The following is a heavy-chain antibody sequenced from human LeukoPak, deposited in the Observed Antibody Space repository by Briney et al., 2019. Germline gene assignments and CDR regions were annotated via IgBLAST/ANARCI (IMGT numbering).Heavy chain of an antibody. CDR1: GYTFTSYG. J-gene: IGHJ4*02. CDR2: IAVYNGDT. V-gene: IGHV1-18*01. CDR3: ARQAGYSTGWYGGYYFDH. D-gene: IGHD6-19*01. Sequence: ASVKVSCKASGYTFTSYGISWVRQAPGQGPEWMGWIAVYNGDTKFLRKFQGRVTLTTDASTNTAYMELRSLTSDDTAVYYCARQAGYSTGWYGGYYFDHWGQGTPVTASA.